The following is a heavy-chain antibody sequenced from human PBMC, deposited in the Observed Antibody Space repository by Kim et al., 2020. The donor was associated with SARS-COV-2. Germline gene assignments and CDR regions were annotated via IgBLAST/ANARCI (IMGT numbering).Heavy chain of an antibody. D-gene: IGHD6-13*01. CDR2: VSYDGNNK. Sequence: GGSLRLSCAASGFTFSSNGMHWVRRAPGKGLEWVAVVSYDGNNKYYADSVKGRFTISRDNSKNTLYLQMNSLRVEDTAVYFCAKDSIAAAGVPYYYYYGMDVWGQGATVTVSS. CDR1: GFTFSSNG. J-gene: IGHJ6*02. CDR3: AKDSIAAAGVPYYYYYGMDV. V-gene: IGHV3-30*18.